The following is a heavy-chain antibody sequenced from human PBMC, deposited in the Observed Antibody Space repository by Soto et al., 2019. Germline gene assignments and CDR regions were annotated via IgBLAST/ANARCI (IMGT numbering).Heavy chain of an antibody. D-gene: IGHD3-22*01. CDR1: GFTFSSYA. V-gene: IGHV3-23*01. Sequence: GGSLRLSCAASGFTFSSYAMSWVRQAPGKGLEWVSAISGSGGSTYYADSVKGRFTISRDNSKNTLYLQMNSLRAEDTAVYYCAKQTYYYDSSGPPPIDYWGQGTLVTASS. CDR3: AKQTYYYDSSGPPPIDY. J-gene: IGHJ4*02. CDR2: ISGSGGST.